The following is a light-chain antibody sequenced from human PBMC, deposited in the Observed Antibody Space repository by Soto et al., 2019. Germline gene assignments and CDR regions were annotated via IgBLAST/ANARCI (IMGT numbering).Light chain of an antibody. J-gene: IGKJ5*01. CDR3: QQLNSFPIT. Sequence: DIQLTQSPSFLSASVGDRVTITCRASQCISSYLAWYQQKPGKAPKLLIYAASTLQSGVPSRFSGSGSGTEFTHTISSLPPEDFATYYCQQLNSFPITFGQGTRLQIK. CDR2: AAS. CDR1: QCISSY. V-gene: IGKV1-9*01.